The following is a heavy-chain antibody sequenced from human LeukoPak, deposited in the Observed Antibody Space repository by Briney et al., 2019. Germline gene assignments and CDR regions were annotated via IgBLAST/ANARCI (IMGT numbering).Heavy chain of an antibody. CDR1: GFTFSNAW. J-gene: IGHJ3*02. Sequence: GGSLRLSCAASGFTFSNAWMSWVRQAPGKGLEWVSAISGSGGSTYYADSVKGRFTISRDNSKNTLYLQMNSLRAEDTAVYYCAKGGRNYDILTGYYNGWAFDIWGQGTMVTVSS. CDR3: AKGGRNYDILTGYYNGWAFDI. V-gene: IGHV3-23*01. D-gene: IGHD3-9*01. CDR2: ISGSGGST.